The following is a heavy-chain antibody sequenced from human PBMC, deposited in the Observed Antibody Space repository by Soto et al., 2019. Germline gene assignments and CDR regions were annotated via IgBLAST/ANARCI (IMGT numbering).Heavy chain of an antibody. CDR1: GFTLSSYG. Sequence: APVKGSCKASGFTLSSYGISWVRQAPGQGLEWMGWISAYNGNTNYAQKLQGRVTMTIDTSTSTAYMELRSLRSDDTAVYYCLITEFDYWGQGTLVTVSS. V-gene: IGHV1-18*01. CDR2: ISAYNGNT. CDR3: LITEFDY. D-gene: IGHD3-22*01. J-gene: IGHJ4*02.